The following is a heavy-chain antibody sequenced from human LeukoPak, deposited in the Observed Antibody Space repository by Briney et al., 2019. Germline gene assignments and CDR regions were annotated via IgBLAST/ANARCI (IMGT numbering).Heavy chain of an antibody. D-gene: IGHD3-22*01. V-gene: IGHV4-34*01. Sequence: PSETLSLTCAVYGGSFSGYYWSWIRQPPGKGLGWIGEINHSGSTNYNPSLKSRVTISVDTSKNQFSLKLSSVTAADTAVYYCARSGSRWLLVTSQINWFDPWGQGTLVTVSS. CDR1: GGSFSGYY. CDR2: INHSGST. J-gene: IGHJ5*02. CDR3: ARSGSRWLLVTSQINWFDP.